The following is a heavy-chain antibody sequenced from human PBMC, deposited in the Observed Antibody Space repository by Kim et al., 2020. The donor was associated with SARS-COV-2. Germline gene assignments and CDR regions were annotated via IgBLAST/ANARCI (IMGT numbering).Heavy chain of an antibody. CDR3: AYQSYDFWSGYSRSIYFDY. CDR1: GFNVSSKY. V-gene: IGHV3-66*01. J-gene: IGHJ4*02. Sequence: GGSLRLSCAGSGFNVSSKYMTWVRQAPGKGLEWVSIIYSDGSTFYADSVKGRFTISRDNSKNTLNLQMNSLRAEDTALYYCAYQSYDFWSGYSRSIYFDYWGQGTLVTVSS. CDR2: IYSDGST. D-gene: IGHD3-3*01.